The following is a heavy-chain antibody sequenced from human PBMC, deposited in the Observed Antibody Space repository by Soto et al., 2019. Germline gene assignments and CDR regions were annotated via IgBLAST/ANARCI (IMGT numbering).Heavy chain of an antibody. CDR1: GFTLSDAW. J-gene: IGHJ4*02. Sequence: EVQLVESGGGLVKPGGSLRLSCAVSGFTLSDAWMSWVRQAPGKGLEWVGRIKSKTDGGTTDYAAPVKGRFTISRDESENTLYLQMNSLKTEDTAVYFCTTRRDRGNYPFWGQGTLVTVSS. D-gene: IGHD1-26*01. CDR2: IKSKTDGGTT. CDR3: TTRRDRGNYPF. V-gene: IGHV3-15*01.